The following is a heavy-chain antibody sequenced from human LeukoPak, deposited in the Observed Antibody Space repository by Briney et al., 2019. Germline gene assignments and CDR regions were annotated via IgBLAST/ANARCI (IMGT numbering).Heavy chain of an antibody. CDR1: GFTFSSYA. D-gene: IGHD3-3*01. J-gene: IGHJ6*03. V-gene: IGHV3-23*01. Sequence: PGRTLTLSCAASGFTFSSYALSWVRQAPGQGRQWVSFISGCCGSTFYADSVKGRFTISRDNSKKTLYLQTSSLTAEDTAVYYCAKGSDQFNYHNYMDVWGKGTTVTVSS. CDR3: AKGSDQFNYHNYMDV. CDR2: ISGCCGST.